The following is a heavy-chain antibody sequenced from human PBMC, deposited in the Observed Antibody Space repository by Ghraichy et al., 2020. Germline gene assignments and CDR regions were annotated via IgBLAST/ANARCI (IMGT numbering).Heavy chain of an antibody. J-gene: IGHJ4*02. D-gene: IGHD3-22*01. V-gene: IGHV3-74*01. CDR2: INSDGSST. CDR3: ARVRPYYYDSSGYYSDFDY. CDR1: GFTFSSYW. Sequence: GESLNISCAASGFTFSSYWMHWVRQAPGKGLVWVSRINSDGSSTSYADSVKGRFTISRDNAKNTLYLQMNSLRAEDTAVYYCARVRPYYYDSSGYYSDFDYWGQGTLVTVSS.